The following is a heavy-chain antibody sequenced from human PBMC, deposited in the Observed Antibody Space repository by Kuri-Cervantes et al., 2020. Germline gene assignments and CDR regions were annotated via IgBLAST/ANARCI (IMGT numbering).Heavy chain of an antibody. V-gene: IGHV3-30*18. D-gene: IGHD3-22*01. J-gene: IGHJ1*01. CDR3: AKDVGYYDSSGYYSWGYFQH. Sequence: GGSLRLSCAASGFTFSSYGMHWVRQAPGKGLEWVAVISYDGSNKYYADSVKGRFTISRDNSKNTLYLQMNSLRAEDTAVYYCAKDVGYYDSSGYYSWGYFQHWGQGTLVTDSS. CDR2: ISYDGSNK. CDR1: GFTFSSYG.